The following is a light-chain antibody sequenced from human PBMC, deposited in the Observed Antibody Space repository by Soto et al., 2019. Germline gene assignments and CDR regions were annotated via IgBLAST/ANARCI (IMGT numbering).Light chain of an antibody. CDR2: GNS. CDR1: SSNIGAGYD. J-gene: IGLJ1*01. V-gene: IGLV1-40*01. CDR3: QYYDRSLRTSV. Sequence: QSVLTQPPSVSGAPGQRVTISCSGSSSNIGAGYDVNWYRQLPGTAPKLLIYGNSDRPSGVPDRFSGSKSGTSASLAITALQAEDEADYLGQYYDRSLRTSVF.